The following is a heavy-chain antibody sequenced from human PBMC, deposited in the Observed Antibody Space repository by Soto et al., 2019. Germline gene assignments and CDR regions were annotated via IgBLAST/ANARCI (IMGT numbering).Heavy chain of an antibody. V-gene: IGHV1-69*08. CDR2: IIPIFGVT. CDR3: VRDWASTTQTWGFGDS. J-gene: IGHJ4*02. D-gene: IGHD1-1*01. CDR1: GGTFSSYT. Sequence: QVQLVQSGAEVKKPGSSVKVSCKASGGTFSSYTITWVRQAPGQGLEWLGRIIPIFGVTNYAQKFQDRVTITADRSTTTAYMELSRLRSEDTAVYYCVRDWASTTQTWGFGDSWGQGTLVTVSS.